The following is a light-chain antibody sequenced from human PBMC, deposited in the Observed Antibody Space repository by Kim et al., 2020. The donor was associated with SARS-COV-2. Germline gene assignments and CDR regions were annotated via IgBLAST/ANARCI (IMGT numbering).Light chain of an antibody. CDR2: AAS. J-gene: IGKJ1*01. Sequence: SVGDRVTITCLASQSISSYLNWYQQKPGKAPKLLIYAASSLQSGVPSRFSGSGSGTDFTLTISSLQPEDFATYYCQQSSSTPPWTFGQGTKVDIK. CDR3: QQSSSTPPWT. CDR1: QSISSY. V-gene: IGKV1-39*01.